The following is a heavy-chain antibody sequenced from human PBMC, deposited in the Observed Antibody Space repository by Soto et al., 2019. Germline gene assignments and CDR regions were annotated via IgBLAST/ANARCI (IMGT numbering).Heavy chain of an antibody. D-gene: IGHD4-17*01. CDR2: MNPNSGNT. Sequence: QVQLVQSGAEVKKPGASVKVSCKASGYTFTSYDINWVRQATGQGLEWMGWMNPNSGNTGYAQKFQGRATRTRDTSISTVYMGLSSLRSEETVVYYCARTLYGDNGDYWGQGTLVTVSA. V-gene: IGHV1-8*01. J-gene: IGHJ4*02. CDR3: ARTLYGDNGDY. CDR1: GYTFTSYD.